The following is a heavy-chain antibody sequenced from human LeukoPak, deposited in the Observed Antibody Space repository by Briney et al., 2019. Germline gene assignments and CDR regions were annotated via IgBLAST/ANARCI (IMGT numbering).Heavy chain of an antibody. Sequence: ASVKVSCKASGYTFVNYYIHWVRQAPGQGLQWMGWINPKNGDTHYTQKFQDRVTMTGDTSISTLYMELSRLGSDDTAIYYCARRGSYFDSWGQGTLVTVSS. D-gene: IGHD3-10*01. V-gene: IGHV1-2*02. CDR3: ARRGSYFDS. CDR1: GYTFVNYY. J-gene: IGHJ4*02. CDR2: INPKNGDT.